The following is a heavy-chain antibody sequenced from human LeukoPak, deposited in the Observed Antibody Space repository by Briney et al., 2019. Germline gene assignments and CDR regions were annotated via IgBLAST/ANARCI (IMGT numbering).Heavy chain of an antibody. D-gene: IGHD3-22*01. V-gene: IGHV3-53*01. CDR3: ARDAYRDYYDSSGYHYVGMDV. J-gene: IGHJ6*02. CDR1: GFTVSSNY. CDR2: IYSGDST. Sequence: PGGSLRLSCAASGFTVSSNYMTWVRQAPGKGLEWVSVIYSGDSTYYADSVKGRFTISRDNSKNTLYLQMNSLRAEDTAVYYCARDAYRDYYDSSGYHYVGMDVWGQGTTVTVSS.